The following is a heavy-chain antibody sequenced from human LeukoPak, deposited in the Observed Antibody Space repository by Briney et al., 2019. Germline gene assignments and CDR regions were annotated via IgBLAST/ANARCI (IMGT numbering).Heavy chain of an antibody. CDR2: ISSSSSYI. CDR3: ARTGVTNAFDI. J-gene: IGHJ3*02. D-gene: IGHD1-26*01. V-gene: IGHV3-21*01. Sequence: PGGSLRLSCAASGFTFSSYSMNWVRQAPGKGLEWVSSISSSSSYIHYADSAKGRFTISRDNAKNSLYLQMNSLRAEDTAVYYCARTGVTNAFDIWGQGTMVTVSS. CDR1: GFTFSSYS.